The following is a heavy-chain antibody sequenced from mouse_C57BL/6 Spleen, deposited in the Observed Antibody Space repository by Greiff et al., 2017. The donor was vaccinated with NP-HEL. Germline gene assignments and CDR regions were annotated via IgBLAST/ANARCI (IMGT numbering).Heavy chain of an antibody. CDR1: GYAFTNYL. CDR2: INPGSGGT. CDR3: ARSRDYYGSSPDYFDY. J-gene: IGHJ2*01. V-gene: IGHV1-54*01. D-gene: IGHD1-1*01. Sequence: VKVVESGAELVRPGTSVKVSCKASGYAFTNYLIEWVKQRPGQGLEWIGVINPGSGGTNYNEKFKGKATLTANKSSSTAYMQLSSLTSEDSAVYFCARSRDYYGSSPDYFDYWGQGTTLTVSS.